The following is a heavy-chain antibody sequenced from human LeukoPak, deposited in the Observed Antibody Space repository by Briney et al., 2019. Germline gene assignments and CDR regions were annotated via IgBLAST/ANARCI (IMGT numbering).Heavy chain of an antibody. D-gene: IGHD2-8*01. CDR1: GLTFSNYG. J-gene: IGHJ4*02. Sequence: GGSLRLSCAASGLTFSNYGMHWVRQAPGKGLEWVSIIYYDGSKKYYADSVKGRFTVSRDNSKKTLCLQINSLRAEDTAVYYCATDRSLSWFDYWGQGTLVTVSS. CDR3: ATDRSLSWFDY. CDR2: IYYDGSKK. V-gene: IGHV3-33*01.